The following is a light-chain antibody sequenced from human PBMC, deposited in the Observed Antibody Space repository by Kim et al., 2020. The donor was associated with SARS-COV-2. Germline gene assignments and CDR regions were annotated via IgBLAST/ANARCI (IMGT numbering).Light chain of an antibody. V-gene: IGLV3-19*01. CDR1: SLRSYY. Sequence: SELTQDPAVSVALGQTVRITCQGDSLRSYYASWYQQKPGQAPVLVIYGKNNRPSGIPDRFSGSSSGNTASLTITGAQAEDEADYYCNSRDSSGNHLGWV. J-gene: IGLJ3*02. CDR3: NSRDSSGNHLGWV. CDR2: GKN.